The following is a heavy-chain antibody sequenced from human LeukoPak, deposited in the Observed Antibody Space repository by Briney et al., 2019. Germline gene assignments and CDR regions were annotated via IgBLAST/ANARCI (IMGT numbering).Heavy chain of an antibody. Sequence: PGGSLRLSCVGSGFTFSSSWMGWVRQAPGKGLEWVSHIRYTSETFYADSVEGRFTISRNHARNSLYLQMNNLRGEDTAIYYCARDAGNSGYGCDLWGQGTLVTVSS. CDR3: ARDAGNSGYGCDL. CDR2: IRYTSET. V-gene: IGHV3-48*01. J-gene: IGHJ5*02. CDR1: GFTFSSSW. D-gene: IGHD5-12*01.